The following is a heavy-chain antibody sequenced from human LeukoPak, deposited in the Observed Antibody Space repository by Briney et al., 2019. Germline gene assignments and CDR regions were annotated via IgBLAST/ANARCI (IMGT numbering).Heavy chain of an antibody. CDR3: AKVTMVRGVMVEGRPFAYYYYMDV. J-gene: IGHJ6*03. Sequence: GGSLRLSCAASGFTVSSNYMSWVRQAPGKGLEWVSVIYSGGSTYYADSVKGRFTISRDNSKNTLYLQMNSLRAEDTAVYYCAKVTMVRGVMVEGRPFAYYYYMDVWGKGTTVTISS. V-gene: IGHV3-53*05. CDR2: IYSGGST. CDR1: GFTVSSNY. D-gene: IGHD3-10*01.